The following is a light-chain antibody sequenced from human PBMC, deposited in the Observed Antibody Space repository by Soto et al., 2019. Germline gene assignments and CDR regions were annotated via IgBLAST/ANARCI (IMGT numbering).Light chain of an antibody. CDR3: QRYDISPFP. CDR2: GAS. CDR1: QSVSSTY. V-gene: IGKV3-20*01. Sequence: EIVLTQSPGTLSLSPGERATLSCRASQSVSSTYLAWCQQKPGQAPRLLNYGASSRATGIPDRFSGSGSGTDFTLTISRLEPEDFAVYYCQRYDISPFPFGQGTKLEIK. J-gene: IGKJ2*01.